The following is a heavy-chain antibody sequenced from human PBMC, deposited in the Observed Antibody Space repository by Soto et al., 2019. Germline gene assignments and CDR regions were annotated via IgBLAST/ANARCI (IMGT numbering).Heavy chain of an antibody. V-gene: IGHV3-11*01. D-gene: IGHD3-22*01. Sequence: GGSLRLSCAASGFTFSDYYMSWIRQAPGKGLEWVSYISSSGSTIYYADSVKGRFTISRDNAKNSLYLQMNSLRAEDTAVYYSASTKYYYDSSGTNQWFDPWGQGTMVTVSS. J-gene: IGHJ5*02. CDR2: ISSSGSTI. CDR3: ASTKYYYDSSGTNQWFDP. CDR1: GFTFSDYY.